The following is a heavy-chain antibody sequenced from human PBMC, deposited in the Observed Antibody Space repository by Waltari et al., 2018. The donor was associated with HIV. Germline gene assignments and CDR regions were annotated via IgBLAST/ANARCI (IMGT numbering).Heavy chain of an antibody. Sequence: EVQLVESGGGLVKPGGSLRLSCAASGFTFSSYSMNWVRQAPGKGLEWVSSISSSSSYIYYADSVKGRFTISRDNAKNSLYLQMNSLRAEDTAVYYCARDKWDSSSWSLTDYWGQGTLVTVSS. CDR2: ISSSSSYI. J-gene: IGHJ4*02. CDR3: ARDKWDSSSWSLTDY. D-gene: IGHD6-13*01. V-gene: IGHV3-21*01. CDR1: GFTFSSYS.